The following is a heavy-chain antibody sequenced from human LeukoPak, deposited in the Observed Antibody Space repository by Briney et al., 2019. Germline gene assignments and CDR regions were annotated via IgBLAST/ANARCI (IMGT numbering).Heavy chain of an antibody. D-gene: IGHD3-10*01. J-gene: IGHJ5*02. V-gene: IGHV4-39*07. Sequence: SETLSLTCTVSGGSISSSSYYWGWIRQPPGKGLEWIGEISHSGSTNYNPSLKSRVTISVDTSKNQFSLKLSSVTAADTAVYYCAREAPMVRGVIITGHRNWFDPWGQGTLVTVSS. CDR1: GGSISSSSYY. CDR2: ISHSGST. CDR3: AREAPMVRGVIITGHRNWFDP.